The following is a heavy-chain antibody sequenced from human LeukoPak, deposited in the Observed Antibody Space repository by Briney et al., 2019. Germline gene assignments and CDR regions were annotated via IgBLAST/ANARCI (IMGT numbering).Heavy chain of an antibody. D-gene: IGHD3-9*01. CDR1: GFTFSSYG. J-gene: IGHJ5*02. CDR3: AKPLYYDILTGLDWFDP. CDR2: ISYDGSNK. V-gene: IGHV3-30*18. Sequence: GGSLRLSCAASGFTFSSYGMHWVRQAPGKGLEWVAVISYDGSNKHYADSVKGRFTISRDNSKNTLYLQMNSLRAEDTAVYYCAKPLYYDILTGLDWFDPWGQGTLVTVSS.